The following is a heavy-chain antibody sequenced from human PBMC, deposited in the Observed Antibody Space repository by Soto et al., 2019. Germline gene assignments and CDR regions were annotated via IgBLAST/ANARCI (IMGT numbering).Heavy chain of an antibody. CDR2: IIPIFGTA. J-gene: IGHJ6*02. CDR3: ARGDLDGAARLSTSSVHYYYGMDV. CDR1: GGTFSSYA. D-gene: IGHD6-6*01. Sequence: QVQLVQSGAEVKKPGSSVKVSCKASGGTFSSYAISWMRQAPGQGLEWMGGIIPIFGTANYAQKFQGGVTITADKSTSTAYMELSSLRSEDTAVYYCARGDLDGAARLSTSSVHYYYGMDVWGQGTTVTVSS. V-gene: IGHV1-69*06.